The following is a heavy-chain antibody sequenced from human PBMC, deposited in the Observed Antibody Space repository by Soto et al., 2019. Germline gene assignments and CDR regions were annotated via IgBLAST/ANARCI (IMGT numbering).Heavy chain of an antibody. CDR3: ALALGPATGLDY. J-gene: IGHJ4*02. Sequence: TLSLTCSVSGASTVSHYHWTWIRQPPGKGLEWMGYIFNSGTTFYNPSLTSRLSISMDTSGNHFSLELRSVTAADTAVYYCALALGPATGLDYWGQGTLVTVSS. D-gene: IGHD3-3*02. CDR2: IFNSGTT. CDR1: GASTVSHYH. V-gene: IGHV4-31*02.